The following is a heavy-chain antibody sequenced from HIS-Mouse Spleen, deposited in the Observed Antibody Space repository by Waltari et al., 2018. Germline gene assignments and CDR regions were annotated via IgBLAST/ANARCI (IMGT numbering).Heavy chain of an antibody. CDR3: ARKRTASGWFDP. Sequence: QLQLQESGPGLVKPSETLSLTCTVSGGSISSSSYYWGWIRQPPGKGLEWIGSIYYSASTYYNPSLKSRVTISVDTSKNQFSLKLSYVTAADTAVYYCARKRTASGWFDPWGQGTLVTVSS. J-gene: IGHJ5*02. CDR2: IYYSAST. D-gene: IGHD2-21*02. V-gene: IGHV4-39*01. CDR1: GGSISSSSYY.